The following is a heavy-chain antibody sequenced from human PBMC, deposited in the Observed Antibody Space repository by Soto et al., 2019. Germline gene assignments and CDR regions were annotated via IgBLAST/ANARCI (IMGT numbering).Heavy chain of an antibody. CDR2: IYYSGST. J-gene: IGHJ3*02. CDR3: ARVKPLYDILTGYYNRPDAFDI. Sequence: PSETLSLTCTVSGGSISSGGYYWSWIRQHPGKGLEWIGYIYYSGSTYYNPSLKSRVTISVDTSKNQFSLKLSSVTAADTAVYYCARVKPLYDILTGYYNRPDAFDIWGQGTMVTVSS. CDR1: GGSISSGGYY. D-gene: IGHD3-9*01. V-gene: IGHV4-31*03.